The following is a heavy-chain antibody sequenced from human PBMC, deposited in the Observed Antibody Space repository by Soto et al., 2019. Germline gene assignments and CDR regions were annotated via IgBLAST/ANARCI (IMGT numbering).Heavy chain of an antibody. V-gene: IGHV4-59*01. Sequence: PSETLSLTCTVSGDSIRSYYWSWIRQPPGKGLEWIGYISYTGSTHYNHSLKSRVTISADTSKNQFSLKLSSGTTADTALYYCAREGVAAPYYYCGRDFWGQGSRVTVSS. J-gene: IGHJ6*02. CDR2: ISYTGST. CDR3: AREGVAAPYYYCGRDF. CDR1: GDSIRSYY. D-gene: IGHD2-15*01.